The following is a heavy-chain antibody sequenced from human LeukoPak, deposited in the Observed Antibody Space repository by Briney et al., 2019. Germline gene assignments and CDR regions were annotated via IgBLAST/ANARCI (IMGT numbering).Heavy chain of an antibody. CDR2: ISYIGST. Sequence: SETLSLTCAVSTDSFSSHYWTWIRQPPGKGLEWIGYISYIGSTNYNPSLKSRVTLSADTSKNQLSLRLSSVTAADTAVYYCTTIKRGNIFGYFDFWGQGILVTVSS. CDR1: TDSFSSHY. J-gene: IGHJ4*02. D-gene: IGHD5-18*01. CDR3: TTIKRGNIFGYFDF. V-gene: IGHV4-59*11.